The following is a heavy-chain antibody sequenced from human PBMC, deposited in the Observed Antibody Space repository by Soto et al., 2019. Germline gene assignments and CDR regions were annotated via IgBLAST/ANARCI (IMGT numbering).Heavy chain of an antibody. V-gene: IGHV3-11*01. CDR3: ARAVGDGVVVVAATTTFDY. CDR2: ISRSGSNI. J-gene: IGHJ4*02. Sequence: QVQLVESGGGLVKPGGSLRLSCAASGFTFSDYYMSWIRQAPGKGLEWVSYISRSGSNIYYADSVKGRFNISRDNGKNSLYLQKNRLSAEDTAVYYCARAVGDGVVVVAATTTFDYWGQGTLVTVSS. D-gene: IGHD2-15*01. CDR1: GFTFSDYY.